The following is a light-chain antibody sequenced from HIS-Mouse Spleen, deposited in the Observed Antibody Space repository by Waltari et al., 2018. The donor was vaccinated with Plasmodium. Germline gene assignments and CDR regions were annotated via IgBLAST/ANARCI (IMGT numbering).Light chain of an antibody. Sequence: AIRMTQSQSSFSASTGDRVTSTCRASQGISSYLAWYQQKPWKAPKLLIYAASTLQSGVPSRFSGSGSGTDFTLTISCLQSEDFATYYCQQYYSYPLTFGGGTKVEIK. CDR3: QQYYSYPLT. J-gene: IGKJ4*01. V-gene: IGKV1-8*01. CDR1: QGISSY. CDR2: AAS.